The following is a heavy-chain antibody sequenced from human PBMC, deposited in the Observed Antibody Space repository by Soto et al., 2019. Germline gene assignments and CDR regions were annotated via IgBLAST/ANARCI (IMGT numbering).Heavy chain of an antibody. J-gene: IGHJ3*02. CDR2: IIPILGIA. D-gene: IGHD6-13*01. Sequence: QVQLVQSGAEVKKPGSSVKVSCKASGGTFSSYTISWVRQAPGQGLEWMGRIIPILGIANYAQKFQGRVTITAEQATGTANMELSSLRSEDTAVYYCARGGDSSSWYAFDIWGQGTMVTVSS. CDR3: ARGGDSSSWYAFDI. CDR1: GGTFSSYT. V-gene: IGHV1-69*02.